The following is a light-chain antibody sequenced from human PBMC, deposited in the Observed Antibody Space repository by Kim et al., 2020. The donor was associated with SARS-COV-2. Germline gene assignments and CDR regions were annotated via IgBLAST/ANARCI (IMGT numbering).Light chain of an antibody. CDR3: LQHRTYPIT. J-gene: IGKJ5*01. CDR1: QDIGND. CDR2: GAS. Sequence: AAVGDKVTITCRASQDIGNDLGWYQQSPGRAPKRLIYGASNLQSGVPSRFSGSGSETEFTLTINSLQPEDFATYFCLQHRTYPITFGQGTRLEIK. V-gene: IGKV1-17*01.